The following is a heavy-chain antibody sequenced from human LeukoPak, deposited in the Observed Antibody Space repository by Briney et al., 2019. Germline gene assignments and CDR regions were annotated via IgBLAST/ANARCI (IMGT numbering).Heavy chain of an antibody. CDR3: ARPCRGDCYSSNFQH. Sequence: GGSLRLSCAASGFTFSSYSMNWVRQAPGKGLEWVSSISSSSSYIYYADSVKGRFTISRDNAKNSLYLQTNSLRAEDTAVYYCARPCRGDCYSSNFQHWGQGTLVTVSS. J-gene: IGHJ1*01. V-gene: IGHV3-21*01. CDR1: GFTFSSYS. CDR2: ISSSSSYI. D-gene: IGHD2-21*02.